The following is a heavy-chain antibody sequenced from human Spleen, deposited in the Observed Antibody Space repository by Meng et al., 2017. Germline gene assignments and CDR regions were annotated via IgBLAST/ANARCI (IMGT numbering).Heavy chain of an antibody. CDR3: ARGRVVVAGAPSDY. CDR1: GFSFSSYS. CDR2: ISSST. J-gene: IGHJ4*02. Sequence: EVQLLESGGGLVQPGGSVRLSCAASGFSFSSYSMHWVRQSPGKGLEWVSSISSSTFYADSVKGRVSISRDNAKNSLYLQMNSLRAEDTAVYYCARGRVVVAGAPSDYWGQGTLVTVSS. D-gene: IGHD2-15*01. V-gene: IGHV3-21*01.